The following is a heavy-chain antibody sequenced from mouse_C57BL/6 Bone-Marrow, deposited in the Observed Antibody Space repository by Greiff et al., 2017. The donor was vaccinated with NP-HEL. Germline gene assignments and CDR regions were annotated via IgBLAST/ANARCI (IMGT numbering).Heavy chain of an antibody. Sequence: QVQLQQPGAELVRPGPSVKLSCKASGYTFTSYWMHWVKQRPGQGLEWIGVIDPSDSYTNYNQKFKGKATLTVDTSSSTAYMQLSSLTSEDSAVYYCARRGTTGPLFDYWGQGTTLTVSS. V-gene: IGHV1-59*01. D-gene: IGHD3-3*01. CDR3: ARRGTTGPLFDY. CDR1: GYTFTSYW. CDR2: IDPSDSYT. J-gene: IGHJ2*01.